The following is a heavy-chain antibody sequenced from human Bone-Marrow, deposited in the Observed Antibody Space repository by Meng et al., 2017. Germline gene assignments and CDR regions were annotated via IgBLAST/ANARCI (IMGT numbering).Heavy chain of an antibody. CDR1: GYSISSGYY. Sequence: SETLSLTCTVSGYSISSGYYWGWIRQPPGKGLEWIGSIYHSGSTYYNPSLRGRLSISVDTSKNQFFLRLSSVTAADTAVYYCGRDSSSWFFNYWGQGTLVTVSS. J-gene: IGHJ4*02. V-gene: IGHV4-38-2*02. CDR2: IYHSGST. D-gene: IGHD6-13*01. CDR3: GRDSSSWFFNY.